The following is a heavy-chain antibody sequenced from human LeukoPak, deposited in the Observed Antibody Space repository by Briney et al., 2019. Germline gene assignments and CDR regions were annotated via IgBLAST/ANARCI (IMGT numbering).Heavy chain of an antibody. J-gene: IGHJ3*02. CDR1: GGSISSHY. CDR2: IYYSGST. D-gene: IGHD3-10*01. CDR3: ARDPLWFGELSPGAFDI. Sequence: SETLSLTCTVSGGSISSHYWSWIRQPPGKGLEWMGYIYYSGSTNYNPSLKSRVTISVDTSKNQFSLKLSSVTAADTAVYYCARDPLWFGELSPGAFDIWGQGTMVTVSS. V-gene: IGHV4-59*11.